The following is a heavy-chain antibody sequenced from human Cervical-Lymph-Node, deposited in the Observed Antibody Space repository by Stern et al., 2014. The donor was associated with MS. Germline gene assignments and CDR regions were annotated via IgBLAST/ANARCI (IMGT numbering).Heavy chain of an antibody. CDR1: GFTFSSYG. Sequence: VQLVESGGGVVQPGRSLRLSCAASGFTFSSYGMHWVRQAPGTGLEWVAVMSYDGSPKYYADSVKGRFTISRDNSKNTLYLQMNSLRAEDTAVYYCAKAFGYCSSNSCFYYYYGMDVWGQGTTVTVSS. V-gene: IGHV3-30*18. CDR3: AKAFGYCSSNSCFYYYYGMDV. D-gene: IGHD2-2*01. J-gene: IGHJ6*02. CDR2: MSYDGSPK.